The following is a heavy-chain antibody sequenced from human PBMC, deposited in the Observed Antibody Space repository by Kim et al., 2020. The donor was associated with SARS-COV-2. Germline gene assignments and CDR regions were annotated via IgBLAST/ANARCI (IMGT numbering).Heavy chain of an antibody. Sequence: DADPVRGRFTTSRDNPKSTVYLQMNSVRAEDTAVYYCAGICGTTSCSDDYWGQGTLVTVSS. J-gene: IGHJ4*02. D-gene: IGHD2-2*01. V-gene: IGHV3-23*01. CDR3: AGICGTTSCSDDY.